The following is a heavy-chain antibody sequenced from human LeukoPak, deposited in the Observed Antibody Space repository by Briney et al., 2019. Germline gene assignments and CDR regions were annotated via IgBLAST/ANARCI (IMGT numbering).Heavy chain of an antibody. V-gene: IGHV1-18*01. Sequence: ASVKVSCKASGYTFTSYGISWVRQAPGQGLEWMGWISAYNGNTNYAQKLQGRVTMTTDTSTSTAYMELRSLRSDDTAVYYCASADHTAEYFQHWGQGTLVTVSS. CDR3: ASADHTAEYFQH. J-gene: IGHJ1*01. CDR2: ISAYNGNT. CDR1: GYTFTSYG. D-gene: IGHD1-14*01.